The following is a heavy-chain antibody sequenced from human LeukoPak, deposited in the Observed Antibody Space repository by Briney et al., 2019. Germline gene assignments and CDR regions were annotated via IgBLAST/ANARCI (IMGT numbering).Heavy chain of an antibody. CDR1: GGSISSGGYY. D-gene: IGHD3-22*01. Sequence: SETLSLTCSVSGGSISSGGYYWSWIRQHPGKGLEWIGYTYYSGITYYNPSLKSRVTISVDTSKNQFSLKLSSVTAADTAVYYCARGGYYYDNSGYATFDYWGQGTLVTVSS. CDR2: TYYSGIT. J-gene: IGHJ4*02. CDR3: ARGGYYYDNSGYATFDY. V-gene: IGHV4-31*03.